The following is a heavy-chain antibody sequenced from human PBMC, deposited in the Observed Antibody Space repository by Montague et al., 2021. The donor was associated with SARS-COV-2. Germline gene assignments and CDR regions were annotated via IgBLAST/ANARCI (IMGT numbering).Heavy chain of an antibody. Sequence: VSPGASLSSDSLSWHWIRQSPSRGLEWLASTYYRSKWYNDSAPSVSGRATVKPDTSRNQFSLHLDSATPEDTALYFCARKMDSSFDVWGKGTVVIVSS. CDR1: GASLSSDSLS. J-gene: IGHJ3*01. V-gene: IGHV6-1*01. CDR3: ARKMDSSFDV. CDR2: TYYRSKWYN. D-gene: IGHD2-2*03.